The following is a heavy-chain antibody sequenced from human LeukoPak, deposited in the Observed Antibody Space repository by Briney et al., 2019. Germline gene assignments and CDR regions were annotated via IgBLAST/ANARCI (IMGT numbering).Heavy chain of an antibody. D-gene: IGHD6-6*01. J-gene: IGHJ4*01. CDR2: ISGDGSVT. V-gene: IGHV3-74*01. CDR3: ARYSSSSGGPSYYLDY. CDR1: GFTLRNYW. Sequence: GGSLRLSCTASGFTLRNYWMHWVRQVPGKQLVWVSRISGDGSVTNYADSVQGRFTISRDNAKSVVYLQINSLRSEDTAVYYCARYSSSSGGPSYYLDYWGHGSLVTVSS.